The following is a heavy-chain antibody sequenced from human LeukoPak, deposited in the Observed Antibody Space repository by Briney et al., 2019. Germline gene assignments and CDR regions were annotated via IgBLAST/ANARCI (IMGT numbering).Heavy chain of an antibody. D-gene: IGHD5-18*01. Sequence: QPGGSLRLSCAASGFTFSSYGMHWVRQAPGKGLEWVAVISYDGSNKYYADSVKGRFTISRDNSKNTLYLQMNSLRAEDTAVYYCAKKGFDEGYSYGFSYYYYGMDVWGQGTTVTVSS. V-gene: IGHV3-30*18. CDR1: GFTFSSYG. J-gene: IGHJ6*02. CDR2: ISYDGSNK. CDR3: AKKGFDEGYSYGFSYYYYGMDV.